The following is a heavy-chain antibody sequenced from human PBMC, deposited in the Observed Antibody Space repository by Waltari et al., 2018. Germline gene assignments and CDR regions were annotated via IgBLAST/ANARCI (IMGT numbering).Heavy chain of an antibody. Sequence: EVQLVQSGAEVNKPGESLQVSCEGSGYSFTSSWIGWVRPMPGKGLEWMGIIYPGDSDTRYSPSFQGQVTISADKSISTAYLQWSSLKASDTAMYYCARVLTGSARGYWYFDLWGRGTLVTVSS. J-gene: IGHJ2*01. D-gene: IGHD7-27*01. V-gene: IGHV5-51*03. CDR1: GYSFTSSW. CDR2: IYPGDSDT. CDR3: ARVLTGSARGYWYFDL.